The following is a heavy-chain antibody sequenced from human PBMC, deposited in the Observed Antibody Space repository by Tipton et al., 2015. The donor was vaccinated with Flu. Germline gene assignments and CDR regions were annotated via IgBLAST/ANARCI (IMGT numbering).Heavy chain of an antibody. J-gene: IGHJ5*02. Sequence: CAASGFTFSSYDMHWVRQATGKGLEWVSAIGTAGDTYYPGSVKGRFTISRENAKNSLYLQMNSLRAGDTAVYYCARGGGRATTTVTEENWFDPWGQGTLVTVSS. CDR1: GFTFSSYD. CDR3: ARGGGRATTTVTEENWFDP. V-gene: IGHV3-13*01. CDR2: IGTAGDT. D-gene: IGHD4-17*01.